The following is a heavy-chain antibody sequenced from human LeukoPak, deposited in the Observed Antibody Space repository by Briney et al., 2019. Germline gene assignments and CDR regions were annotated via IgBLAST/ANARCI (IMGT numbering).Heavy chain of an antibody. CDR3: ARVVSLGELSSNDY. V-gene: IGHV1-2*06. CDR2: INPNSGGT. Sequence: ASVKVSCKASGYTFTGYYMHWVRQAPGQGLEWMGRINPNSGGTNYAQKFQGRVTMTRDTSISTAYMELSRLRSDDTAVYYCARVVSLGELSSNDYWSQGTLVTVSS. D-gene: IGHD3-16*02. J-gene: IGHJ4*02. CDR1: GYTFTGYY.